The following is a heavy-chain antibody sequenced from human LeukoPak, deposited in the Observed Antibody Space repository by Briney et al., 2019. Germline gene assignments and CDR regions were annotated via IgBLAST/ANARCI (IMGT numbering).Heavy chain of an antibody. V-gene: IGHV4-39*07. J-gene: IGHJ1*01. CDR3: AGLYSSSWYWASEYFQH. D-gene: IGHD6-13*01. CDR2: INHSGST. CDR1: GGSISSTNYY. Sequence: SETLSLTCTVSGGSISSTNYYWSRIRQPPGKGLEWIGEINHSGSTNYNPSLKSRVTISVDTSKNQFSLKLSSVTAADTAVYYCAGLYSSSWYWASEYFQHWGQGTLVTVSS.